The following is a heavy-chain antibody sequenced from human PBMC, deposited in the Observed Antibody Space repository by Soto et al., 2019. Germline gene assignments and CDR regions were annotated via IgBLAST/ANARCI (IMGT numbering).Heavy chain of an antibody. CDR3: ASDPGPRYGGHFDY. Sequence: PSETLSLTCSVSGVSISNTSYYWGWIRQPPGKGLEWVGTIYFSGGTFYNPSLKSRTTISIDTSKNQFSLKRSSVTAADTAVYYCASDPGPRYGGHFDYWGQGTLVTVSS. V-gene: IGHV4-39*01. J-gene: IGHJ4*02. CDR1: GVSISNTSYY. D-gene: IGHD4-17*01. CDR2: IYFSGGT.